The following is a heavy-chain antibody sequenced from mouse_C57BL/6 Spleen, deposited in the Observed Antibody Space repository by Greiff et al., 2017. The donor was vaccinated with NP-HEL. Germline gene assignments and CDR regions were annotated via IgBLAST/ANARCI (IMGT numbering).Heavy chain of an antibody. CDR3: ARGEGHAMDY. J-gene: IGHJ4*01. CDR1: GYAFSSSW. D-gene: IGHD3-3*01. Sequence: QVQLKESGPELVKPGASVKISCKASGYAFSSSWMNWVKQRPGKGLEWIGRIYPGDGDTNYNGKFKGKATLTADKSSSTAYMQLSSLTSEDSAVYFCARGEGHAMDYWGQGTSVTVSS. V-gene: IGHV1-82*01. CDR2: IYPGDGDT.